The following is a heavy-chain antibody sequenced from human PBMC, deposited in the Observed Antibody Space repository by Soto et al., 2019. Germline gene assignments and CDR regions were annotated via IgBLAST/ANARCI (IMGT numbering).Heavy chain of an antibody. CDR2: VYFSGST. CDR1: GDSVSSGDYY. D-gene: IGHD3-16*01. J-gene: IGHJ5*02. Sequence: PSETLSLTCSVSGDSVSSGDYYWSWIRQPPGKGLEWIGHVYFSGSTNYIPSLKSRLTMSVDTAKNQFSLKLNSVTAADTAVYYCATIQVDTYMIYWSDPWGQGTQVTVSS. V-gene: IGHV4-61*08. CDR3: ATIQVDTYMIYWSDP.